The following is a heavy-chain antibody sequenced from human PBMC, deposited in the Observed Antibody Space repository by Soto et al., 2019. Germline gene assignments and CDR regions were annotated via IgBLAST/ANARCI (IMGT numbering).Heavy chain of an antibody. D-gene: IGHD3-16*01. J-gene: IGHJ4*02. Sequence: QVQLQESGPGLVKPSQTLSLTCTVSGDSISSGNYYWNWIRQHPGKGLEWIGYIHHSGSTSYNPSLRSRLTLSVDTTENHFSLKLHSVTVADTAVYYCARASRRGFGSWGQGTLVSVTS. CDR1: GDSISSGNYY. CDR3: ARASRRGFGS. V-gene: IGHV4-31*03. CDR2: IHHSGST.